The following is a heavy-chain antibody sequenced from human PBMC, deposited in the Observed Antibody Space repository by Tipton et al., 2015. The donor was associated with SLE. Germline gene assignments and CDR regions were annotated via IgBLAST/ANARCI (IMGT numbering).Heavy chain of an antibody. CDR2: IYYSGST. Sequence: TLSLTCTVSGGSISTNYWTWIRQPPGKGLEWIGYIYYSGSTNYNPSLKSRVTISVDTSKNQFSLKLSSVTAADTAVYYCARRRFWYFDLWGRGTLVTASS. CDR3: ARRRFWYFDL. CDR1: GGSISTNY. V-gene: IGHV4-59*01. J-gene: IGHJ2*01.